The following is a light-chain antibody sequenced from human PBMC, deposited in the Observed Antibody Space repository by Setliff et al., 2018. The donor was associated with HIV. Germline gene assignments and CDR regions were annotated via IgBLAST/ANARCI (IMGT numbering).Light chain of an antibody. J-gene: IGLJ1*01. CDR3: SSYTSISTRV. CDR2: EVS. V-gene: IGLV2-14*01. CDR1: SSDVGAYNF. Sequence: QSVLTQPASVSGSPGQSITISCTGTSSDVGAYNFVSWYQHHPGKAPKLMIYEVSNRPSGVSNRFSGSKSGNTASLTISGLQAEDEDDYYCSSYTSISTRVFGTGTKSPS.